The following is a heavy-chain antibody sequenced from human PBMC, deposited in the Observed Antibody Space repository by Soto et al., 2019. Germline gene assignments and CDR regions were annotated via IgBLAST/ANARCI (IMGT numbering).Heavy chain of an antibody. D-gene: IGHD2-2*01. CDR3: ARARDCSSTSCYGGYYYYMDV. CDR1: GGTFSSYA. Sequence: QVQLVQSGAEVKKPGSSVKVSCKASGGTFSSYAISWVRQAPGQGLEWMGGIIPIFGTANYAQKVQGRVTITADESTSTAYMELSSLRSEDTAVYYCARARDCSSTSCYGGYYYYMDVWGKGTTVTVSS. J-gene: IGHJ6*03. V-gene: IGHV1-69*01. CDR2: IIPIFGTA.